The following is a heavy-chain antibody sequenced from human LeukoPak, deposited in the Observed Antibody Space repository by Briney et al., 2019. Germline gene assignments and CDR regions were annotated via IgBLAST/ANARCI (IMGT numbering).Heavy chain of an antibody. J-gene: IGHJ5*02. CDR3: ARVGDDLS. CDR2: ISYDGSNK. CDR1: GFTFSSYA. Sequence: PGGSLRLSCAASGFTFSSYAMHWVRQAPGKGLEWVAVISYDGSNKYYADSVKGRFTISRDDAKNTLYLQMNSLRAEDTAVYYCARVGDDLSWGQGTLVTVSS. D-gene: IGHD2-21*02. V-gene: IGHV3-30-3*01.